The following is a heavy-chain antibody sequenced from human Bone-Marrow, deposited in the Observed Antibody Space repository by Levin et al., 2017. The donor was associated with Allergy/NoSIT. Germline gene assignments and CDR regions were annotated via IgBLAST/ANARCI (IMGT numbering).Heavy chain of an antibody. J-gene: IGHJ4*02. D-gene: IGHD6-19*01. Sequence: GASVKVSCKASGGTFSSYAISWVRQAPGQGLEWMGGIIPIFGTANYAQKFQGRVTITADKSTSTAYMELSSLRSEDTAVYYCAGSGDSSGWYFGYWGQGTLVTVSS. CDR2: IIPIFGTA. V-gene: IGHV1-69*06. CDR1: GGTFSSYA. CDR3: AGSGDSSGWYFGY.